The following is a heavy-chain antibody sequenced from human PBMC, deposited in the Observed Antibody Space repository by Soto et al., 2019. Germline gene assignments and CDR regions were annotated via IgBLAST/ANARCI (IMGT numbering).Heavy chain of an antibody. CDR1: GGSFSANY. V-gene: IGHV4-34*01. CDR3: AWFGKRDYYGMDV. CDR2: INHRGST. Sequence: PSETLSLTCAVYGGSFSANYWTWIRQSPGKGLEWIGEINHRGSTNYSPSLQNRATLLVDTSKNQFSLKLSSVTAADTAVYYCAWFGKRDYYGMDVWGQGTTVTVSS. D-gene: IGHD3-10*01. J-gene: IGHJ6*02.